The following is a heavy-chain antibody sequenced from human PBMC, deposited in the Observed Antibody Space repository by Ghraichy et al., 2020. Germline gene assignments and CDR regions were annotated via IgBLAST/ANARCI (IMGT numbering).Heavy chain of an antibody. J-gene: IGHJ4*02. CDR1: GGSISSGGYY. D-gene: IGHD3-22*01. CDR2: VYYSGST. V-gene: IGHV4-31*03. Sequence: SETLSLTCTVSGGSISSGGYYWSWIRQYPGKGLEWIGYVYYSGSTYYNPSLRSRVTISVDTSKNQFSLNLSSVTAADTAVYYCASSSENYYYDTSGYLHYWGQGTLVTVSS. CDR3: ASSSENYYYDTSGYLHY.